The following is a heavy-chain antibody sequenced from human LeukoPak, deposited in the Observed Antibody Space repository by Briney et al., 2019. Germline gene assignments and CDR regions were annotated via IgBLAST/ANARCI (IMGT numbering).Heavy chain of an antibody. CDR3: AKDYHPDYYDSSGYYD. D-gene: IGHD3-22*01. CDR2: ISGSGGST. CDR1: GFTFSSYA. J-gene: IGHJ4*02. Sequence: GSLRLSCAASGFTFSSYAMSWVRQAPGKGLEWVSAISGSGGSTYYADSVKGRFTISRDNSKNTLYLQMNSLRAEDTAVYYCAKDYHPDYYDSSGYYDWGQGTLVTVSS. V-gene: IGHV3-23*01.